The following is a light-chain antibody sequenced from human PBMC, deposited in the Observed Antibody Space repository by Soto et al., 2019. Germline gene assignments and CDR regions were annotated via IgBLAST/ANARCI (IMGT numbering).Light chain of an antibody. J-gene: IGKJ2*01. V-gene: IGKV3-15*01. Sequence: EIVMTQSPATLSVSPGGSATLSCRASQHVSSNFAWYRQKPGQAPTLLIYRASTRTTGIPARFSGSGSGTEFTLTFSCLQTDDFAVDYGQQYNNWPYTFGQGTKLLIK. CDR1: QHVSSN. CDR3: QQYNNWPYT. CDR2: RAS.